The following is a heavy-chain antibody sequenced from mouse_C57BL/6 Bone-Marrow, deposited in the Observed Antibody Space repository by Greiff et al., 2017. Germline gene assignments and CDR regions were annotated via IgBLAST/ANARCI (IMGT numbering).Heavy chain of an antibody. D-gene: IGHD2-3*01. J-gene: IGHJ4*01. CDR3: AAYDGHAMDY. CDR1: GFNIKDDY. Sequence: VQLQQSGAELVRPGASVKLSCTASGFNIKDDYMHWVKQRPEQGLEWIGWIDPENGDTEYASQFQGKATITADTSSNTAYLQLSSLTSEDTAVYYCAAYDGHAMDYWGQGTSVTVSS. CDR2: IDPENGDT. V-gene: IGHV14-4*01.